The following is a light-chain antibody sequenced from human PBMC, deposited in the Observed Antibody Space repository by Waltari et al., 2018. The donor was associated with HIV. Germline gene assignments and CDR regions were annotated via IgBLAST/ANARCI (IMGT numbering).Light chain of an antibody. V-gene: IGLV2-8*01. CDR1: SSDIGYFNY. J-gene: IGLJ2*01. Sequence: QSALTQPPSASGSPGQSVTVSCTGTSSDIGYFNYVSWYQQNPGKAPKLLIYDVNKRPSGVPERFPASKSGATASLTVSGLLAEDEADYYCAAYAGNNIVIFGGGTKVTV. CDR3: AAYAGNNIVI. CDR2: DVN.